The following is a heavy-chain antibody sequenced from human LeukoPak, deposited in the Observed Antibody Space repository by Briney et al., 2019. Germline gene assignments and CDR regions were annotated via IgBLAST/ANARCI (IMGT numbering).Heavy chain of an antibody. CDR2: INAGNGNT. CDR1: GYTFTSYA. CDR3: SLADYGDY. J-gene: IGHJ4*02. Sequence: ASVKVSCEASGYTFTSYAVHWVRQAPGQRLEWMGWINAGNGNTKYLQKFQGRVTFTRDTSASTAYMELSSLRSEDTAVYYCSLADYGDYWGQGTLVTVSS. V-gene: IGHV1-3*01.